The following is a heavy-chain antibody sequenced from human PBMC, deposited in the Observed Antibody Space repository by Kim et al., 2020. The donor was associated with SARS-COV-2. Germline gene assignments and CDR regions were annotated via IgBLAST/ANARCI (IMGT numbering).Heavy chain of an antibody. CDR3: ARDWDSSGWSNVDAFDI. CDR1: GFTFSSYA. D-gene: IGHD6-19*01. Sequence: GGSLRLSCAASGFTFSSYAMHWVRQAPGKGLEWVAVISYDGSNKYYADSVKGRFTISRDNSKNTLYLQMNSLRAEDTAVYYCARDWDSSGWSNVDAFDIWGQGTMVTVSS. V-gene: IGHV3-30*04. J-gene: IGHJ3*02. CDR2: ISYDGSNK.